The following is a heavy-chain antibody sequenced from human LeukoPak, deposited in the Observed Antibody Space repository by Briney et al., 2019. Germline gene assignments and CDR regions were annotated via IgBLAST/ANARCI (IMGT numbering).Heavy chain of an antibody. CDR3: AMALDY. CDR2: ISHSGSSI. V-gene: IGHV3-23*01. CDR1: GFTFSTSW. J-gene: IGHJ4*02. Sequence: GGSLRLSCAASGFTFSTSWMSWVRQAPGKGLEWVSGISHSGSSIYYADSVKGRYTISRDNSKNTLYLQMDRLRVEDTAVYYCAMALDYWGQGTLVTVSS.